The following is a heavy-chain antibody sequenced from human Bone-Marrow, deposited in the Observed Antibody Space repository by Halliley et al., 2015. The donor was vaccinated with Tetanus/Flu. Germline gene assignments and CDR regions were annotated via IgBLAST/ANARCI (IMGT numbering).Heavy chain of an antibody. CDR2: ITPYSNYI. J-gene: IGHJ6*02. V-gene: IGHV3-11*05. CDR3: AREEKQRLITFYGLDV. D-gene: IGHD3-16*01. Sequence: SSITPYSNYINYADSVRGRFTISRDNAESSLHLQLNSLRVEDTAVYYCAREEKQRLITFYGLDVWGRGTTVTVSS.